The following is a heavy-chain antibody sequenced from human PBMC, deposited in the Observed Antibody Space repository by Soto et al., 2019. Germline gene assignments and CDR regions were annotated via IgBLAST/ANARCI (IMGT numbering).Heavy chain of an antibody. CDR3: VRLIGNSWLDF. D-gene: IGHD1-26*01. CDR2: TYYRSKWYN. J-gene: IGHJ5*01. Sequence: PSQTLSLTCAISGDSVSSSSVTWNGIRQSPSRGLEWLGRTYYRSKWYNDYAESVKSRITINPDTSKNQFSLHLNSVTPEDTAVYYCVRLIGNSWLDFWGQGTLVTVSS. V-gene: IGHV6-1*01. CDR1: GDSVSSSSVT.